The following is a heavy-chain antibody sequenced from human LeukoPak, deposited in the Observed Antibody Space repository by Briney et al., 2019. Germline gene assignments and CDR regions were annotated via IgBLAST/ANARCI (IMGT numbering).Heavy chain of an antibody. V-gene: IGHV3-48*04. CDR1: GFTFSSYS. CDR2: ISSSSSTI. J-gene: IGHJ4*02. CDR3: ILGEHRDTAMKETNDY. Sequence: SGGSLRLSCAASGFTFSSYSMNWVRQAPGKGLEWVSYISSSSSTIYYADSVKGRFTISRDNAKNSLYLQMNSLRAEDTAVYYCILGEHRDTAMKETNDYWGQGTLVTVSS. D-gene: IGHD5-18*01.